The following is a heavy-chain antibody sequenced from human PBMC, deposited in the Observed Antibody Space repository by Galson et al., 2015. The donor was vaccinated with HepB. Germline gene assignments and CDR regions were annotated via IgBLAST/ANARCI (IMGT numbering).Heavy chain of an antibody. CDR1: GFTFSSLG. CDR3: AKGTTEVDY. Sequence: SLRLSCAATGFTFSSLGMTWVRQAPGKGLEWVAAIGVNARRTDYADSVKGRFTISRDNSRNMLYLQMNNLRAEDTAVYYCAKGTTEVDYWGQGTLVTVSS. J-gene: IGHJ4*02. D-gene: IGHD1-1*01. CDR2: IGVNARRT. V-gene: IGHV3-23*01.